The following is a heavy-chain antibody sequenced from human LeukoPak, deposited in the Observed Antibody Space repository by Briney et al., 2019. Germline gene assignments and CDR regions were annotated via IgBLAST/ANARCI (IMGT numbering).Heavy chain of an antibody. Sequence: SETLSLTCAVYGGSFSGYYWSWIRQPPGKGLEWIGEINHSGSTNYNPSLKSRVIISVDTSKNQLSLKLSSVTAADTAVCYCASRDTATGLDWGQGTLVTVSS. V-gene: IGHV4-34*01. D-gene: IGHD5-18*01. CDR2: INHSGST. J-gene: IGHJ4*02. CDR1: GGSFSGYY. CDR3: ASRDTATGLD.